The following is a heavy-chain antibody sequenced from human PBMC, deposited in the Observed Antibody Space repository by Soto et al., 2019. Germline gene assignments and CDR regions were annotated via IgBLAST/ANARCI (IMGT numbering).Heavy chain of an antibody. CDR1: GYTFTEYD. D-gene: IGHD2-21*02. CDR2: VSPENKNA. CDR3: EVTPGY. Sequence: QVQVIQSRAEVKKPGASVKVSCKTSGYTFTEYDINWVRQAPGQGPEYMGWVSPENKNAGYAPQFRGRVSMTTDTTISTAYLEVTNLTNEDTAVYYCEVTPGYWGQGTMVTVSS. V-gene: IGHV1-8*01. J-gene: IGHJ4*02.